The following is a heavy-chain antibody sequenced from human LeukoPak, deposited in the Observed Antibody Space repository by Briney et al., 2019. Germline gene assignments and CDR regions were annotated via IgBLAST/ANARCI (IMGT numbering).Heavy chain of an antibody. V-gene: IGHV3-30*18. J-gene: IGHJ4*02. CDR2: ISYDERDE. CDR3: AKDSGSGWYFDY. Sequence: GGSLRLSCAASGFTFSRSGIHWVRQAPGRGLEWVAVISYDERDEYYADSVKGRFTISRDNSKNTLYLQMNSLRAEDTAVYYCAKDSGSGWYFDYWGQGTLVTVSS. D-gene: IGHD6-19*01. CDR1: GFTFSRSG.